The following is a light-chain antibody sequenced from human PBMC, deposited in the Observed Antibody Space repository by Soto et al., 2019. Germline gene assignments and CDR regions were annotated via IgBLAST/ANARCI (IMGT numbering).Light chain of an antibody. Sequence: EIVLTQSPGTLSLSPGERATLSCRASQSVSSMSLAWYQQKSGQAPRLLIFGTSSRATGIPDRFSGSGSGTDFTLTITRLEPEDFAMYYCQRYDSFRTFGQGTKVDIK. CDR3: QRYDSFRT. V-gene: IGKV3-20*01. CDR1: QSVSSMS. CDR2: GTS. J-gene: IGKJ1*01.